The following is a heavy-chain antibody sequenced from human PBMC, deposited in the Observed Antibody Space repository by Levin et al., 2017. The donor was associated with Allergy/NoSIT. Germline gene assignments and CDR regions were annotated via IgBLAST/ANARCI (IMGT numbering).Heavy chain of an antibody. Sequence: KPSETLSLTCTVYGASFSGFYWSWIRQPPGKGLEWIGEINPSGSTNYNPSLKSRVTMSVDTSKNQFSLQLSSMTAADTAVYYCARGYGSGSFYKYWGQGTLVTVSS. J-gene: IGHJ4*02. CDR3: ARGYGSGSFYKY. CDR2: INPSGST. CDR1: GASFSGFY. D-gene: IGHD3-10*01. V-gene: IGHV4-34*01.